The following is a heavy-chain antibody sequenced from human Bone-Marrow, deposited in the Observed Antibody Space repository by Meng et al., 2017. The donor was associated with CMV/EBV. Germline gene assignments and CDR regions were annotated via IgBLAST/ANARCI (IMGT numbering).Heavy chain of an antibody. J-gene: IGHJ6*02. Sequence: GGSLRLSCAASGFTFSSYSMNWVRQAPGKGLEWVSSISSSSSYIYYADSVKGRFTISRDNAKNSLYLQMNNLRAEDTAVYYCAGPMVDTAMVWVYYYGMDVWGQGPTDTVPS. V-gene: IGHV3-21*01. CDR2: ISSSSSYI. D-gene: IGHD5-18*01. CDR3: AGPMVDTAMVWVYYYGMDV. CDR1: GFTFSSYS.